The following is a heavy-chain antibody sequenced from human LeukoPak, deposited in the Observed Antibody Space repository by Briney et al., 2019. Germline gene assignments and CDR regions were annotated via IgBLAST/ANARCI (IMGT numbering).Heavy chain of an antibody. CDR1: GGSFSGYY. V-gene: IGHV4-34*01. D-gene: IGHD5-24*01. J-gene: IGHJ4*02. Sequence: SETLSLTCAVYGGSFSGYYWSWIRQPPGKGLEWIGEINHSGSTNYNPSLKSRVTISVDTSKNQFSLKLSSVTAADTAVYYCARSLLGRDGYNLGYWGQGTLVTVSS. CDR3: ARSLLGRDGYNLGY. CDR2: INHSGST.